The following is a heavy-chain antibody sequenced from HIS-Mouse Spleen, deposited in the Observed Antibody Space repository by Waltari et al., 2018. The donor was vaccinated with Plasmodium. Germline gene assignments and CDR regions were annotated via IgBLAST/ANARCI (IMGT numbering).Heavy chain of an antibody. V-gene: IGHV4-31*03. J-gene: IGHJ5*02. D-gene: IGHD1-26*01. CDR2: IDYSGST. CDR3: ARWVGNWFDP. CDR1: GGSISSGGYY. Sequence: QVQLQESGPGLVQPSQTLSRTCSVSGGSISSGGYYWSWIRQHPWKGLEWIGYIDYSGSTYYNPSLKSRVTISVDTSKNQFSLKVNSVTAADTAVYYCARWVGNWFDPWGQGTLVTVSS.